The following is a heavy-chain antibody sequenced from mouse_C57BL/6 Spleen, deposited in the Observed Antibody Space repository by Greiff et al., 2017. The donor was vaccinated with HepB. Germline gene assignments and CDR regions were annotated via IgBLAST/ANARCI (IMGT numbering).Heavy chain of an antibody. V-gene: IGHV1-61*01. J-gene: IGHJ3*01. Sequence: QVQLQQPGAELVRPGSSVKLSCKASGYTFTSYWMDWVKQRPGQGLEWIGNIYPSDSETHYNQKFKDKATLTVDKSSSPAYMQLSSLTSEDSAVYDCARSGYYGSSYVGFAYWGQGTLVTVSA. CDR3: ARSGYYGSSYVGFAY. CDR1: GYTFTSYW. D-gene: IGHD1-1*01. CDR2: IYPSDSET.